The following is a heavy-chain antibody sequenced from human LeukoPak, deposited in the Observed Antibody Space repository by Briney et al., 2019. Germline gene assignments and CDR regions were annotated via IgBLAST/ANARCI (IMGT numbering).Heavy chain of an antibody. D-gene: IGHD3-3*01. CDR2: ISYDGSNK. CDR1: GFTFSSYG. Sequence: GRSLRLSCAASGFTFSSYGMHWVRQAPGKGLEWVAVISYDGSNKYYADSVKGRLTISRDNSKNTLYLQMNSLRAEDTAVYYCAKDVSGWYDRLGQGTLVTVSS. CDR3: AKDVSGWYDR. V-gene: IGHV3-30*18. J-gene: IGHJ5*02.